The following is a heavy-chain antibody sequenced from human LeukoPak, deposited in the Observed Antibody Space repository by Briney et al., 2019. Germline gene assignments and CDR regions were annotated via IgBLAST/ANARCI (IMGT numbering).Heavy chain of an antibody. J-gene: IGHJ4*02. CDR3: AREVAALDY. V-gene: IGHV3-74*01. D-gene: IGHD6-6*01. CDR1: GFTFSSYW. Sequence: GGSLRLSCAASGFTFSSYWMHWVRQAPGKGLVWVSRIKSDGTSTSYADSVKGRFTISRDNSKNTLYLQMNSLRAEDTAVYYCAREVAALDYWGQRTLVTVSS. CDR2: IKSDGTST.